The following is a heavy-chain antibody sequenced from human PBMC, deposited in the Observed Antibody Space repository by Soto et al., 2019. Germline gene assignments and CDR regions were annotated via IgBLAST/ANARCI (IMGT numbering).Heavy chain of an antibody. D-gene: IGHD6-19*01. J-gene: IGHJ4*02. CDR3: ARAPRIAVAGTDFDY. Sequence: QVQLVQSGAEVKKPGASVKVSFKASGYTLTTYGITWVRQAPGQGLEWMGWISAHNGNTKNAQKLQGRVTMTTDTSTSTAYMEVRSLRSDDTAVYYCARAPRIAVAGTDFDYWGQGTLVTVSS. V-gene: IGHV1-18*01. CDR1: GYTLTTYG. CDR2: ISAHNGNT.